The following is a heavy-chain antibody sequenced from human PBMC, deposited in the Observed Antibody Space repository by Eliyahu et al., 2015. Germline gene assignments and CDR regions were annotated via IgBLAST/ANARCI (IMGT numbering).Heavy chain of an antibody. Sequence: RQSPGQPLDSLSYISSXSSHANYADSVKGRFTISRDNAKNSLYLQMNSLRAEDTAVYYCARVKRVEANYFDYWGQGTLVTVSS. CDR3: ARVKRVEANYFDY. CDR2: ISSXSSHA. V-gene: IGHV3-11*06. J-gene: IGHJ4*02.